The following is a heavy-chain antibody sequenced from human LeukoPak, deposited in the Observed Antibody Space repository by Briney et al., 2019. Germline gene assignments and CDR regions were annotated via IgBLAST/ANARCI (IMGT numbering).Heavy chain of an antibody. V-gene: IGHV3-23*01. Sequence: PGGSLRLSCAASGFTFSSYSMSWVRQAPGKGLEWVPAISGSGGSTYYADSVKGRFTISRDNSKNTLYLQMNSLRAEDTAVYYCARGNYYFDYWGQGTLVTVSS. CDR1: GFTFSSYS. J-gene: IGHJ4*02. CDR2: ISGSGGST. CDR3: ARGNYYFDY.